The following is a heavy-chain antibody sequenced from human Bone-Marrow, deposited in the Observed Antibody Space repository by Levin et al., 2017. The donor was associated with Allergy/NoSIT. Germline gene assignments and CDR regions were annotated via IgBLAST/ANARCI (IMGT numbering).Heavy chain of an antibody. CDR2: GRDRLNGYTA. CDR3: DRGHGLGGPEFDP. V-gene: IGHV3-72*01. D-gene: IGHD3-16*01. Sequence: GGSLRLSCAASGFTFSDYYMDWVRQAPGKGLEWVGRGRDRLNGYTATYAASVRDRFTISRDDSRNSVYLQMSSLKTDHEAVPYSDRGHGLGGPEFDPWRQGTLVTVSS. CDR1: GFTFSDYY. J-gene: IGHJ5*02.